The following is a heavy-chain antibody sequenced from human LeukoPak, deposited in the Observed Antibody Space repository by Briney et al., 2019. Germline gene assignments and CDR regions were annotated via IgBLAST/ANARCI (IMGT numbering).Heavy chain of an antibody. CDR1: GFTFGDYA. J-gene: IGHJ4*02. CDR3: TRDPYYYDSSGYSTGL. Sequence: QPGRSLRLSCTASGFTFGDYAMSWFRQAPGKGLEWVGFIRSKAYGGTTEYAASVKGRFTITRDDSKSIAYLQMNSLKTEDTAVYYCTRDPYYYDSSGYSTGLWGQGTLVTVSS. V-gene: IGHV3-49*03. CDR2: IRSKAYGGTT. D-gene: IGHD3-22*01.